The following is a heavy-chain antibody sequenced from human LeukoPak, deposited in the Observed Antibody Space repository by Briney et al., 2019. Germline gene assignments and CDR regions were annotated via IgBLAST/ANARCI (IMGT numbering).Heavy chain of an antibody. D-gene: IGHD2-2*01. V-gene: IGHV3-30*04. Sequence: GGSLRLSCAASGFTFSSYAMHWVRQAPGKGLEWVAVISYDGSNKYYADSVKGRFTISRDNSKNTLYPQMNSLRAEDTAVYYCARAPGAHCSSTSCYHLDPWGQGTLVTVSS. J-gene: IGHJ5*02. CDR1: GFTFSSYA. CDR2: ISYDGSNK. CDR3: ARAPGAHCSSTSCYHLDP.